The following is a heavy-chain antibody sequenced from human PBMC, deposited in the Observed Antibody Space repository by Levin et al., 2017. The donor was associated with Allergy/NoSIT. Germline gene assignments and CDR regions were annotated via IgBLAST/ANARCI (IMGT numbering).Heavy chain of an antibody. CDR1: GFTFSSYD. CDR2: IGTAGDT. Sequence: PGESLKISCAASGFTFSSYDMHWVRQATGKGLEWVSAIGTAGDTYYPGSVKGRFTISRENAKNSLYLQMNSLRAGDTAVYYCARGGSGSYTGYFDYWGQGTLVTVSS. CDR3: ARGGSGSYTGYFDY. D-gene: IGHD3-10*01. V-gene: IGHV3-13*04. J-gene: IGHJ4*02.